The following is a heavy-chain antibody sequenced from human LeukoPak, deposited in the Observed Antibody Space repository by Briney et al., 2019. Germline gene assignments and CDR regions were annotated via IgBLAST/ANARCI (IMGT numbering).Heavy chain of an antibody. CDR2: IYYSGST. J-gene: IGHJ4*02. CDR3: ARETVQWSSGVGDY. Sequence: PSETLSLTCTVSGGSISSGDYYWSWIRQPPGKGLEWIGYIYYSGSTYYNPSLKSRVTISVDTSKNQFSLKLSSVTAADTAVYYCARETVQWSSGVGDYWGQGTLVTVSS. CDR1: GGSISSGDYY. V-gene: IGHV4-30-4*01. D-gene: IGHD6-19*01.